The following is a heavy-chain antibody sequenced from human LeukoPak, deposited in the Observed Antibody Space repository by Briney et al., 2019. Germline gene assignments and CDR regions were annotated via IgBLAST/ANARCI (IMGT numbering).Heavy chain of an antibody. CDR1: GYTFTGYY. J-gene: IGHJ3*02. V-gene: IGHV1-2*02. CDR2: IYPYSGDT. D-gene: IGHD6-6*01. Sequence: ASVTLSCKASGYTFTGYYIHWVRQAPGQGLEWMGWIYPYSGDTNYAQNFQGRVTMTRDTSISTAYMELSSLKSDDTAVYYCARDRNSGSPLDIWGQGTML. CDR3: ARDRNSGSPLDI.